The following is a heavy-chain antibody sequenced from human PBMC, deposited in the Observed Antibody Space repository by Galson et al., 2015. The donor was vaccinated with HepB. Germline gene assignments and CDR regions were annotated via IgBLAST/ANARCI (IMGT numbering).Heavy chain of an antibody. D-gene: IGHD2-8*01. J-gene: IGHJ3*02. CDR2: ISSSSSTI. Sequence: SLRLSCAASGFTFSSYSMNWVRQAPGKGLEWVSYISSSSSTIYYADSVKGRFTISRDNAKNSLYLEMNSLRAEDTAVYYCARRPILMDAFDIWGQGTMVTVSS. CDR1: GFTFSSYS. CDR3: ARRPILMDAFDI. V-gene: IGHV3-48*04.